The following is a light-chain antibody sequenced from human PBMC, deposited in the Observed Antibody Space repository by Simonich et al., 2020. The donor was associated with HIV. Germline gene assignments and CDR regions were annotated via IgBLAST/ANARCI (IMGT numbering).Light chain of an antibody. Sequence: ELVLTQSPGTLSLSPGERATLSCRASQSVSSSYLSWHQQKPGQAPRLLIYGASRRATGIPDRISGSGSGADFTLTISRLEPEDFAVYYCQQHGASSITFGQGTRLEIK. V-gene: IGKV3-20*01. J-gene: IGKJ5*01. CDR3: QQHGASSIT. CDR2: GAS. CDR1: QSVSSSY.